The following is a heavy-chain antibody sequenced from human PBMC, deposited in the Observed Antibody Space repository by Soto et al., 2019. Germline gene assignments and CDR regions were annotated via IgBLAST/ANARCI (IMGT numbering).Heavy chain of an antibody. Sequence: QVQLVESGGGVVQPGRSLRLSCAASGFTFSSYGMHWVRQAPGKGLEWVAVIWYDGSNKYYADSVKGRFTISRDNSKNALYLQRNSLRAEDTAVYYCARDGIAGYGMDVWGQGTTVTVSS. CDR3: ARDGIAGYGMDV. J-gene: IGHJ6*02. CDR2: IWYDGSNK. D-gene: IGHD1-1*01. CDR1: GFTFSSYG. V-gene: IGHV3-33*01.